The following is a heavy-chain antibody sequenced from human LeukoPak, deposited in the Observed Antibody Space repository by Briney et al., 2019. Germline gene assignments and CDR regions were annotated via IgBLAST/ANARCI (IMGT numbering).Heavy chain of an antibody. CDR3: ARDASYYYGWGSYDDS. D-gene: IGHD3-10*01. CDR1: GFRFSSYE. J-gene: IGHJ5*01. Sequence: GGSLRLSCAASGFRFSSYEMNWVRQAPGKGLEEVSHISGSASTTYYADSVKGRFTISRENATSSLYLQMNRLRAEDTAIYYCARDASYYYGWGSYDDSWGQGTLVTVSS. V-gene: IGHV3-48*03. CDR2: ISGSASTT.